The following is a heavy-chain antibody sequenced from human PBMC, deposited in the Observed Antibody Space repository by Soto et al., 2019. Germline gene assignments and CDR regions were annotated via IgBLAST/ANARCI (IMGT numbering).Heavy chain of an antibody. CDR2: IYYSGST. V-gene: IGHV4-39*01. CDR1: GGSIISSSYY. CDR3: ARHIAAAGTVSYYYGMDV. D-gene: IGHD6-13*01. J-gene: IGHJ6*02. Sequence: PSETLSLTCTVSGGSIISSSYYWAWIRQPPGKGLEWIGSIYYSGSTYDNPCLKSRVTISVDTPKNQFSLKLSSVTAADTAVYYCARHIAAAGTVSYYYGMDVWGQGNTLTVS.